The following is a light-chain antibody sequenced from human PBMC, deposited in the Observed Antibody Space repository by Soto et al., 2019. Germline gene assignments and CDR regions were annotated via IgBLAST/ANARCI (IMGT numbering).Light chain of an antibody. V-gene: IGKV1-5*01. CDR2: DAS. J-gene: IGKJ1*01. Sequence: DIQMTQSPSTLSASVGDRVTITCRASQSISTRLAWYQQKPGKAPKLLIYDASSLESGVPSRFSGSGAGTEFTLNISSLQPDDLATYYCQQYNSYSPRTFGQGTKVEIK. CDR3: QQYNSYSPRT. CDR1: QSISTR.